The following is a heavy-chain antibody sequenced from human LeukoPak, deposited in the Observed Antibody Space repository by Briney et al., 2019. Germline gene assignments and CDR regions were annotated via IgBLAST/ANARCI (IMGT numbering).Heavy chain of an antibody. V-gene: IGHV4-34*01. D-gene: IGHD3-10*01. CDR3: ARHPQGVRGVPYFDY. CDR2: INHSGST. J-gene: IGHJ4*02. Sequence: SETLSLTCAVYGGSFSGYYWSWIRQPPGRGLEWIGEINHSGSTNYNPSLKSRVTISVDTSKNQFSLKLSSVTAADTAVYYCARHPQGVRGVPYFDYWGQGTLVTVSS. CDR1: GGSFSGYY.